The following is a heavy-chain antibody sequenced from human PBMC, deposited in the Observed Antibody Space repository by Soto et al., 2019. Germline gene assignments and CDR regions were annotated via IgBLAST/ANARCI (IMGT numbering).Heavy chain of an antibody. CDR3: AKDRRAGGNSAFYFDF. J-gene: IGHJ4*02. CDR2: ISATGGGT. V-gene: IGHV3-23*01. Sequence: GGSLRLSCAASGFKFSNYAMSWVRQAPGKGLEWVSLISATGGGTYYADSVKGRFTISRDNSHNTLYLQVHSLTAEDTADYYCAKDRRAGGNSAFYFDFWGQGAQVTVSS. CDR1: GFKFSNYA. D-gene: IGHD3-16*01.